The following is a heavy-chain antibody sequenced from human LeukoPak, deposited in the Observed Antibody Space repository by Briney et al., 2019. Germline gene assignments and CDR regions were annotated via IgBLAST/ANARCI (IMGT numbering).Heavy chain of an antibody. Sequence: SETLSLTCTVSGGSISSSSYYWGWIRQPPGKGLEWIGSIYYSGSTYYNPSLKSRVTISVDTSKNQFSLKLSSVTAADTAVYYCARTNPIDCSSTSFYDYWGQGTLVTVSS. CDR1: GGSISSSSYY. D-gene: IGHD2-2*01. V-gene: IGHV4-39*01. CDR3: ARTNPIDCSSTSFYDY. J-gene: IGHJ4*02. CDR2: IYYSGST.